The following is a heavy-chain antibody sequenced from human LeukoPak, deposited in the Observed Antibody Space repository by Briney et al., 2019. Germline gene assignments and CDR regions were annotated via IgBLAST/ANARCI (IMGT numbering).Heavy chain of an antibody. CDR2: ISVSSSTI. CDR3: ARGGYYYDAYDSVDY. D-gene: IGHD3-22*01. V-gene: IGHV3-48*01. Sequence: GGSLRLSCTASGFSFSYYGMHWVRQAPGKGLQWISYISVSSSTINYADSVRGRFTTSRDNAKNSLFLQLTSLRVEDTGFYYCARGGYYYDAYDSVDYWGQGTLVTVSS. J-gene: IGHJ4*02. CDR1: GFSFSYYG.